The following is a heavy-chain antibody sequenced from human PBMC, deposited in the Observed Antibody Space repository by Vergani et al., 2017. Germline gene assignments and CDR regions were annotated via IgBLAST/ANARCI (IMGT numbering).Heavy chain of an antibody. CDR2: IYYSGST. CDR3: ARVETPGPYFYD. J-gene: IGHJ4*02. D-gene: IGHD4-23*01. Sequence: QVQLQESGPGLVKPSETLSLTCTVSGGSISSYYWSWIRQPPGKGLEWIGYIYYSGSTNYNPSLKSRVTISVDTSKNQFSLKLSSVTAADTAVDYCARVETPGPYFYDWGQGTLVTASS. CDR1: GGSISSYY. V-gene: IGHV4-59*01.